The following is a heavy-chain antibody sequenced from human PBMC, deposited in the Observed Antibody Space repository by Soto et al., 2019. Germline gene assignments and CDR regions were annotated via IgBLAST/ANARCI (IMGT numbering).Heavy chain of an antibody. CDR3: ATEIQAGTVQH. V-gene: IGHV1-69*06. CDR1: GGTFSSYA. CDR2: IIPIFGTA. Sequence: SVKVSCKASGGTFSSYAISWVRQAPGQGLEWMGGIIPIFGTANYAQKFQGRVTITEDTSTDTAYMELSSLRSEDTAVYYCATEIQAGTVQHWGQGTLVTVSS. D-gene: IGHD6-13*01. J-gene: IGHJ1*01.